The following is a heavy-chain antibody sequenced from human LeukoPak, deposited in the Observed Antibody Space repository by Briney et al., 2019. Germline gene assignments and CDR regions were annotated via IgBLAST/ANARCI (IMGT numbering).Heavy chain of an antibody. Sequence: EASVKVSCKASGYTFTSYYMHWVRQAPGQGLEWMGIINPSGGSTSYAQKFQGRVTMTRDTSTSTVYMELSSLRSEDTAVYYCARGGVAMAGTGLADLGSWGQGTLVTVSS. CDR3: ARGGVAMAGTGLADLGS. V-gene: IGHV1-46*01. CDR2: INPSGGST. D-gene: IGHD6-19*01. J-gene: IGHJ5*02. CDR1: GYTFTSYY.